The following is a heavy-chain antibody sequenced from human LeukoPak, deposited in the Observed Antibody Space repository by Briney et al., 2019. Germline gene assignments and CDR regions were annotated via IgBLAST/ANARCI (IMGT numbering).Heavy chain of an antibody. Sequence: GGSLRLSCSASGFTFSRYARNWVRQAPGKGLEYVSAITGNGDSTYYADSVKGRFTISRDNSENTLYLQMSSLRAEDTAVYYCVKNGYCSSTSCPFDYWGQGTLVTVSS. CDR1: GFTFSRYA. D-gene: IGHD2-2*01. V-gene: IGHV3-64D*06. CDR3: VKNGYCSSTSCPFDY. J-gene: IGHJ4*02. CDR2: ITGNGDST.